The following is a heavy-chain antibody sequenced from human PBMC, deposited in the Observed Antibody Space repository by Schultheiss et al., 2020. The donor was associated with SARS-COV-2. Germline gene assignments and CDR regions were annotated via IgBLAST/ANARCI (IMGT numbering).Heavy chain of an antibody. V-gene: IGHV3-30*14. CDR3: ARSLGGWFDP. J-gene: IGHJ5*02. CDR1: GFTFGDYA. CDR2: ISYDGSNK. Sequence: GESLKISCTASGFTFGDYAMSWVRQAPGKGLEWVAVISYDGSNKYYADSVKGRFTISRHNSKNTLYLQMNSLRAEDTAVYYCARSLGGWFDPWGQGTLVTVSS.